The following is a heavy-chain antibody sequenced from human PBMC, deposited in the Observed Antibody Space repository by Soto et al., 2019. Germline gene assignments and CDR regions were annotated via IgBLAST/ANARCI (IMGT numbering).Heavy chain of an antibody. V-gene: IGHV3-30-3*01. Sequence: QVQLVESGGGVVQPGRSLRLSCAASGFTFSSYAMHWVRQAPGKGLEWVAVISYDGSNKYYADSVKGRFTISRDNSKNTLYLQMNSLRAEDTAVYYCARGGYDSPYGMDVWGQGTTATVSS. D-gene: IGHD5-12*01. CDR2: ISYDGSNK. CDR1: GFTFSSYA. CDR3: ARGGYDSPYGMDV. J-gene: IGHJ6*02.